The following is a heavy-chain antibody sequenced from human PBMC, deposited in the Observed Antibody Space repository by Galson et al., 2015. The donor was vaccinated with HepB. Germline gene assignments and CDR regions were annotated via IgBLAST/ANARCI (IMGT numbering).Heavy chain of an antibody. V-gene: IGHV3-30-3*01. CDR3: ASRRGEYCSSTSCYLGV. Sequence: SLRLSCAASGFTFSSYAMHWVRQARGKGLEWVAVISYDGSNKYYADSVKGRFTISRDNSKNTLYLQMNSLRAEDTAVYYCASRRGEYCSSTSCYLGVWGQGTLVTVSS. D-gene: IGHD2-2*01. J-gene: IGHJ4*02. CDR2: ISYDGSNK. CDR1: GFTFSSYA.